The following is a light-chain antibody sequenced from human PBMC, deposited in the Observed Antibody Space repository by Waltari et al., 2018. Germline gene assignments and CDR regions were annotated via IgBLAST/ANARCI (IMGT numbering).Light chain of an antibody. CDR3: QQFNSYPWT. V-gene: IGKV1-13*02. Sequence: AIQLTQSPSSLSASVGDRVTITCRASQGISSALAWYQQKPGKPPKVLIYDASILESGVRLRFTGSGSGADFTLTIGSLQPDDFATYYCQQFNSYPWTFGQGTKVEIK. J-gene: IGKJ1*01. CDR1: QGISSA. CDR2: DAS.